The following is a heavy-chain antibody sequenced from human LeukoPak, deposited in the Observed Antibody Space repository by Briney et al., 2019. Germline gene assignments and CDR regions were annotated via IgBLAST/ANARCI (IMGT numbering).Heavy chain of an antibody. V-gene: IGHV3-23*01. D-gene: IGHD1-14*01. Sequence: SGGSLRLSCAASGFTFSSFAMSWVRQAPGKGLEWVSAISGRDGSTYYADSVKGRFTISRDNSKTTLYLQMNSLRAEDTAVYYCAKGSGYFSDYWGQGTLLTVSS. CDR2: ISGRDGST. CDR1: GFTFSSFA. CDR3: AKGSGYFSDY. J-gene: IGHJ4*02.